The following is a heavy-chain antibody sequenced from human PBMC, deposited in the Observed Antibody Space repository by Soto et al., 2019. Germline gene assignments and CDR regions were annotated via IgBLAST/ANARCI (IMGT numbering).Heavy chain of an antibody. V-gene: IGHV3-23*01. Sequence: PGGSLRLSCAASGFTFNNYAMSWVRQTPGTGLEWVSSISGSGGTTYYADFEKGRFTISRDNSKNTLWLQLNSLRAEDTAVDYCARDTNPPYYYGSGNFYCMDVWGQGTTVTVSS. CDR2: ISGSGGTT. J-gene: IGHJ6*02. CDR3: ARDTNPPYYYGSGNFYCMDV. D-gene: IGHD3-10*01. CDR1: GFTFNNYA.